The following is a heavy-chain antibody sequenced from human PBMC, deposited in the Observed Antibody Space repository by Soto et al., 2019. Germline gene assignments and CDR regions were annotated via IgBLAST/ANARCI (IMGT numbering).Heavy chain of an antibody. D-gene: IGHD2-15*01. CDR2: IYYSGST. J-gene: IGHJ4*02. CDR3: ASGGSCYARYCYFDY. CDR1: GCSISSYY. V-gene: IGHV4-59*01. Sequence: SETLSLTCTVSGCSISSYYWSWIRQPPGKGLEWIGYIYYSGSTNYNPSLKSRVTISVDTSKNQSSLKLSSVTAADTAVYYCASGGSCYARYCYFDYWGQGTLVTVSS.